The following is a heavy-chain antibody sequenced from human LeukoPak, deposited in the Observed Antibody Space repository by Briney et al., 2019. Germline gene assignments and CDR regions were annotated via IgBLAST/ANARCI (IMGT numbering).Heavy chain of an antibody. CDR1: GLNLYTYA. V-gene: IGHV3-23*01. D-gene: IGHD6-13*01. Sequence: GGSLRLSCSVSGLNLYTYAMSWVRQAPGKGREWVSAISGRDGRTYYTDSVKGRFTISRDNSKNTLYLQMNSLRAEDTAVYYCCTSPSFGSSWYQFNYWGQGALVTVSS. CDR3: CTSPSFGSSWYQFNY. CDR2: ISGRDGRT. J-gene: IGHJ4*02.